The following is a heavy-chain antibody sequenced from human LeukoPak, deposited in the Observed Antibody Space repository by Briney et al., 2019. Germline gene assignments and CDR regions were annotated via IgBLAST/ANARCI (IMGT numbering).Heavy chain of an antibody. CDR1: GGSISSYY. CDR3: ARTGSTVTMLYPFDH. V-gene: IGHV4-59*01. J-gene: IGHJ4*02. CDR2: IHYRGST. Sequence: PSETLSLTCTVSGGSISSYYWSWIRQSPGEGLEWIGYIHYRGSTNYNPSLKSRVTISVDTSKNQFSLKLSSVTAADTAVYYCARTGSTVTMLYPFDHWGQGTLVTVSS. D-gene: IGHD4-17*01.